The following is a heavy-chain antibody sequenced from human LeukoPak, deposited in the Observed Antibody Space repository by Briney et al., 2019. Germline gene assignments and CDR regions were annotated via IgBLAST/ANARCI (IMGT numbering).Heavy chain of an antibody. CDR3: VADLGDYADF. V-gene: IGHV3-74*01. CDR1: GFTFSRYW. CDR2: IKTDGTYT. J-gene: IGHJ4*02. Sequence: GSLLLSCAASGFTFSRYWMHWVRQAPGEGLVWVSRIKTDGTYTSNADSVEGRFTISRDNAKSTLYLHMNSLRVEDTAVYYCVADLGDYADFWGQGTLVTVSS.